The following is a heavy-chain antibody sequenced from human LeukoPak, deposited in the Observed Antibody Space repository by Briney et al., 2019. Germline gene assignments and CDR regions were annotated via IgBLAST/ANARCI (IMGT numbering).Heavy chain of an antibody. CDR1: GFTFSSYA. Sequence: GGSLRLSCAASGFTFSSYAMHWVRQAPGKGLEWVAVIWSDGSNKYFADSVKGRFTISRDNSKNTLYLQMNSLRAEDTAVYYCGRASGPFDFWGQGTLVTVSS. J-gene: IGHJ4*02. CDR3: GRASGPFDF. D-gene: IGHD3-10*01. CDR2: IWSDGSNK. V-gene: IGHV3-33*08.